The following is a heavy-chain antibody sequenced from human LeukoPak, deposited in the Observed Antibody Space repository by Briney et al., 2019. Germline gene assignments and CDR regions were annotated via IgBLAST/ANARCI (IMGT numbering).Heavy chain of an antibody. J-gene: IGHJ6*03. Sequence: GGSLRLSCAASGFTFSSYWMHWVRQAPGKGLVWVSRINSDGSSTSYADSVKGRFTISRDNAKNTLYLQMNSLRAEDTAVYYCARDSGATTAYYYYYYMDVWGKGTTVTVSS. CDR1: GFTFSSYW. V-gene: IGHV3-74*01. CDR3: ARDSGATTAYYYYYYMDV. D-gene: IGHD1-26*01. CDR2: INSDGSST.